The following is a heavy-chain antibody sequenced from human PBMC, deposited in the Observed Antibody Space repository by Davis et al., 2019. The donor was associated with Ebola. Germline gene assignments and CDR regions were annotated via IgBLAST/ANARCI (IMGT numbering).Heavy chain of an antibody. CDR2: FDPEDGEG. V-gene: IGHV1-24*01. CDR1: GYTLNELS. CDR3: ARGGRSGYSSGWYTALDY. J-gene: IGHJ4*02. Sequence: ASVKVSCKVSGYTLNELSIHWVRQAPGKGLEWMGAFDPEDGEGIYAQKFQGRVTMTRDTSTSTVYMELSSLRSEDTAVYYCARGGRSGYSSGWYTALDYWGQGTLVTVSS. D-gene: IGHD6-19*01.